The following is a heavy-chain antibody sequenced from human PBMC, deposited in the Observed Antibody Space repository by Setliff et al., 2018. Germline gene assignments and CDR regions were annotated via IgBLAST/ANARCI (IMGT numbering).Heavy chain of an antibody. V-gene: IGHV4-34*01. J-gene: IGHJ4*02. D-gene: IGHD6-19*01. CDR3: ATSGFCSAGSCYSFDN. Sequence: SETLSLTCAVYGGSFSGYYWSWIRQPPGKGLEWIGEISPGGSTIYNPSLRSRVTMSVDTAKNRFSLNLTSVTAADTAVYYCATSGFCSAGSCYSFDNWGQGALVTVSS. CDR2: ISPGGST. CDR1: GGSFSGYY.